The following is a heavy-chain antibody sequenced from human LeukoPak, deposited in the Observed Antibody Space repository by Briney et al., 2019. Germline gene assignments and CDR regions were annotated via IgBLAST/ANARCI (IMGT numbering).Heavy chain of an antibody. CDR1: GYTFTGYY. CDR2: INPNSGGT. J-gene: IGHJ4*02. V-gene: IGHV1-2*02. CDR3: ARGRGSGSLDY. D-gene: IGHD3-10*01. Sequence: ASVTVSFKASGYTFTGYYMHWVRQAPGQGREGMGWINPNSGGTNYAQKIQGRVTMTRDTSISTAYMELSGLRSDDTAMYYCARGRGSGSLDYWGQGTLVTVSS.